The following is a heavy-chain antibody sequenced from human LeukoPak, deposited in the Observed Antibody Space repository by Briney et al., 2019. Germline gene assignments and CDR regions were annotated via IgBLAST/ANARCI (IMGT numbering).Heavy chain of an antibody. D-gene: IGHD6-19*01. J-gene: IGHJ4*02. Sequence: GGSLRLSCAASGFTFSSYSMNWVRQAPGKGLEWVSSISSSSSYIYYADSVEGRFTISRDNAKNSLYLQMNSLRAEDTAVYYCARGGGFPAGTCDYWGQGTLVTVSS. CDR2: ISSSSSYI. CDR3: ARGGGFPAGTCDY. V-gene: IGHV3-21*01. CDR1: GFTFSSYS.